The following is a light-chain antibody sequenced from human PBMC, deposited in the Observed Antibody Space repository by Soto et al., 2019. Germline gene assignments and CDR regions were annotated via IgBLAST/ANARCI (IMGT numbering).Light chain of an antibody. CDR3: AAWDDNLNVV. Sequence: QSVLTQPPSASGTPGQRVTISCSGSSSNIGSNTVNWYQQLPGTAPKLLIYSNNQRPSGVPDRFSGSKSGTSASLAISGLQSEDEADYYCAAWDDNLNVVFGGGTKVTVL. CDR1: SSNIGSNT. V-gene: IGLV1-44*01. CDR2: SNN. J-gene: IGLJ2*01.